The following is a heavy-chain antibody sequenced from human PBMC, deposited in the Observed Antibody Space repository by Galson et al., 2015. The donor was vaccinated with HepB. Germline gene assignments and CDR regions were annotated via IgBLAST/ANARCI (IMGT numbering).Heavy chain of an antibody. J-gene: IGHJ6*03. V-gene: IGHV1-18*04. CDR3: AIGKDYGDNRYYYYYYMDV. D-gene: IGHD4-17*01. CDR2: ISAYNGNT. CDR1: GYTFTSYG. Sequence: SVKVSCKASGYTFTSYGISWVRQAPGQGLEWMGWISAYNGNTNYAQKLQGRVTMTTDTSTSTAYMELRSLRSDDTAVYYCAIGKDYGDNRYYYYYYMDVWGKGTTVTVSS.